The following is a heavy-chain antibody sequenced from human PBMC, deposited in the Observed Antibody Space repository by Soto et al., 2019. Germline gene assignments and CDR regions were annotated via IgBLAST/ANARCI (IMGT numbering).Heavy chain of an antibody. J-gene: IGHJ4*02. CDR2: INPSGGST. D-gene: IGHD2-8*01. Sequence: QVQLVQSGAEVRNPGASVKISSKASGYTFTSYYMHWFRQAPGQGLGWMGIINPSGGSTNYAQKLQGRVAMTRDTSTSTVYMELNSLRSEDTAVYYCARPPYPGCINAVCYPLDYWGQGTLVTVSS. V-gene: IGHV1-46*01. CDR1: GYTFTSYY. CDR3: ARPPYPGCINAVCYPLDY.